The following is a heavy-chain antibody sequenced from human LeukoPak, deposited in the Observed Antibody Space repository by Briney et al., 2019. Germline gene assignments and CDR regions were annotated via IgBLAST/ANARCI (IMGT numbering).Heavy chain of an antibody. CDR1: GFTFSSYG. J-gene: IGHJ6*03. D-gene: IGHD3-10*01. Sequence: GGSLRLSCAASGFTFSSYGMHWVRQAPGKGLEWVAVISYDGSNKYYADSVKGRFTISRDNAKNSLYLQMNSLRAEDTAVYYCAREGSGSYYMDVWGKGTTVTVSS. V-gene: IGHV3-30*03. CDR2: ISYDGSNK. CDR3: AREGSGSYYMDV.